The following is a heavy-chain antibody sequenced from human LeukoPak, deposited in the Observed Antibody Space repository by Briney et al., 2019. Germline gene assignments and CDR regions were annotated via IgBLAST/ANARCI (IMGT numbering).Heavy chain of an antibody. CDR3: AKDHNYGDYLFAD. J-gene: IGHJ4*02. CDR2: ISYDGSNK. CDR1: GFTFSSYG. V-gene: IGHV3-30*18. D-gene: IGHD4-17*01. Sequence: PGGSLRLSCAASGFTFSSYGMHWVRQAPGKGLEWVAVISYDGSNKYYADSVKGRCTVSRDNSKNTLYLQMNSLRAEDTAVYYCAKDHNYGDYLFADWGQGTLVTVSS.